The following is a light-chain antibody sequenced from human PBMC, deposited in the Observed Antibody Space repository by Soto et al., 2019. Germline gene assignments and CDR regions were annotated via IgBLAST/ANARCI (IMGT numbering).Light chain of an antibody. Sequence: DIVMTQSPDSLAVSLGEWATINCKSSQTVLYSSNNKNYLAWYQQKPGQPPKLLIYWVSTRESGVPDRFSGSGSGTDFTLTISSLQAEDVAVYYCQQYYDTPYTFGQGTKLEIK. J-gene: IGKJ2*01. CDR2: WVS. CDR1: QTVLYSSNNKNY. CDR3: QQYYDTPYT. V-gene: IGKV4-1*01.